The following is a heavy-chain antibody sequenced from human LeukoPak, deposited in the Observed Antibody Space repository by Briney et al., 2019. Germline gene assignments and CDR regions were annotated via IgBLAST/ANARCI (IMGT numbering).Heavy chain of an antibody. CDR2: IFYTGST. J-gene: IGHJ4*02. V-gene: IGHV4-39*07. CDR3: ARVPSSYYDSSGYYPGIYFDY. CDR1: GASINSENYY. Sequence: SETLSLTCTVSGASINSENYYWGWIRQPPGKGLEWVATIFYTGSTYYNPSLKSRVTISVDTSKNQFSLKLSSVTAADTAVYYCARVPSSYYDSSGYYPGIYFDYWGQGTLVTVSS. D-gene: IGHD3-22*01.